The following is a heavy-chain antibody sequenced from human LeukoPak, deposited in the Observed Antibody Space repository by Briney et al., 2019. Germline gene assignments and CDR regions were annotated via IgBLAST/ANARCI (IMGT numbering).Heavy chain of an antibody. CDR3: ARGAVYRSCRFTDY. CDR1: GFTFSSYE. Sequence: PAGSLRLSCAASGFTFSSYEMTWVRQAPGKGLEWVANIKQDGSEKYYVDSVKGRFTISRDNAKNSLYLQMNSLRAEDTAVYYCARGAVYRSCRFTDYWGQGTLVTVSS. V-gene: IGHV3-7*04. D-gene: IGHD6-19*01. CDR2: IKQDGSEK. J-gene: IGHJ4*02.